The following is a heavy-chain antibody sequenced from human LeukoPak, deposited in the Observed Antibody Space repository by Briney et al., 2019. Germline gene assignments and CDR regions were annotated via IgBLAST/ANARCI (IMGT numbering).Heavy chain of an antibody. CDR2: ISSSSSYI. V-gene: IGHV3-21*01. J-gene: IGHJ6*03. CDR3: ARAQGYYYYMDV. CDR1: GFTFSSYS. Sequence: GGSLRLSCAASGFTFSSYSMNWVRQAPGKGLEWVSSISSSSSYIYYADSVKGRFTISRDNAKNSLYLQMNSLRAEDTAVYYCARAQGYYYYMDVWGKGTTVTVSS.